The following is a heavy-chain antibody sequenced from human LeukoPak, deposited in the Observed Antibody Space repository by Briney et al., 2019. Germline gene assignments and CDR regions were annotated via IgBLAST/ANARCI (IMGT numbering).Heavy chain of an antibody. CDR1: GGTFSSYA. J-gene: IGHJ4*02. V-gene: IGHV1-46*01. CDR3: ARGGSLAAAPHRYYFDY. Sequence: GASVKVSFKASGGTFSSYAISWVRQAPGQGLEWMGIINPSGGSTTYAQKFQGRVTMTRDTSTSTVYMELSSLRSEDTAVFYCARGGSLAAAPHRYYFDYWGQGTPVTVSS. D-gene: IGHD6-19*01. CDR2: INPSGGST.